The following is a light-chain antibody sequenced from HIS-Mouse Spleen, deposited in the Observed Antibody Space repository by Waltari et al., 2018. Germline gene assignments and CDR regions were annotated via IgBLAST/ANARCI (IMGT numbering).Light chain of an antibody. CDR2: GAS. CDR1: QSVSSN. J-gene: IGKJ1*01. CDR3: QQYNNWPPWT. V-gene: IGKV3-15*01. Sequence: EIVMTQSPATLSVSPGERATLSCRASQSVSSNLAGYQQKPGQAPRLLIYGASTRATAIPARFSRPGSGTEFTLTISSMQSEDFAIYYCQQYNNWPPWTFGPAPKVEIK.